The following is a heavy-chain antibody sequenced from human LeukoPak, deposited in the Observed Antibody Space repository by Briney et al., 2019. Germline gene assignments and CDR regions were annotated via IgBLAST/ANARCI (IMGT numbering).Heavy chain of an antibody. D-gene: IGHD5-18*01. Sequence: GESLKISCKGAGYSFTSYWIGWVRQMPGKGLEWMGIIYPGDSDTRYSPSFQGQVTISADKSISTAYLQWSSLKASDTAMYYCARRLKGYSYGSCFDYWGQGTLVTVSS. CDR1: GYSFTSYW. CDR3: ARRLKGYSYGSCFDY. V-gene: IGHV5-51*01. CDR2: IYPGDSDT. J-gene: IGHJ4*02.